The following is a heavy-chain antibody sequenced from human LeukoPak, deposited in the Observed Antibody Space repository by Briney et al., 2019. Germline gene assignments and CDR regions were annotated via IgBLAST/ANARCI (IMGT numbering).Heavy chain of an antibody. CDR1: GGSISSYY. J-gene: IGHJ4*02. CDR3: ARAHGDYGSY. Sequence: SETLSLTCTVSGGSISSYYWSWIRQPPGKGLEWIGYIYYSGSTNYNPSLKSRVTISVDTSKNQFSLKLSSVTAADTAVYYCARAHGDYGSYWGQGTLVTVSS. D-gene: IGHD4-17*01. CDR2: IYYSGST. V-gene: IGHV4-59*01.